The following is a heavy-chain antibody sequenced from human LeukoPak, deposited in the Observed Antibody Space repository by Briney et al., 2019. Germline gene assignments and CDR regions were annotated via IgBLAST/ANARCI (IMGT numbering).Heavy chain of an antibody. CDR3: ARRSAVAGIDYFDY. J-gene: IGHJ4*02. CDR1: GGSISSSSYY. Sequence: SETLSLTCTVSGGSISSSSYYWGWIRQPPGKGLEWIGSIYYSGSTYYNPSLKSRVTISVDTSKNQFSLKLSSVTAADTAAYYCARRSAVAGIDYFDYWGQGTLVTVSS. CDR2: IYYSGST. D-gene: IGHD6-19*01. V-gene: IGHV4-39*01.